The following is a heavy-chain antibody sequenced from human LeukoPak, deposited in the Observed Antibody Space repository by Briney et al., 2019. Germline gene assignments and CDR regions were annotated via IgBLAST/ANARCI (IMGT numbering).Heavy chain of an antibody. V-gene: IGHV1-18*01. CDR3: ARVTRITMIVVVILDAFDI. J-gene: IGHJ3*02. D-gene: IGHD3-22*01. Sequence: ASVKVSCKASGYTFTSYGISWVRQAPGQGLELMGWISAYNGNTNYAQKLQGRVTMTTDTSTSTAYMELRSLRSDDTAVYYCARVTRITMIVVVILDAFDIWGQGTMVTVSS. CDR2: ISAYNGNT. CDR1: GYTFTSYG.